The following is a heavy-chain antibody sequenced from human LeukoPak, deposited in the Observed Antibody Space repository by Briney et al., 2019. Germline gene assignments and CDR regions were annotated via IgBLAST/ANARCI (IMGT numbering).Heavy chain of an antibody. CDR3: ARAPFSSSWYQFHY. CDR1: GFTFDDYG. CDR2: INWNGGNR. D-gene: IGHD6-13*01. J-gene: IGHJ4*02. Sequence: AGGSLRLSCTVSGFTFDDYGMAWVRQVPGKGLEWVSGINWNGGNRGYADSVKGRFTISRDNAKNCLYLQMNSLRAEDTALYYCARAPFSSSWYQFHYWGQGTLVTVSS. V-gene: IGHV3-20*04.